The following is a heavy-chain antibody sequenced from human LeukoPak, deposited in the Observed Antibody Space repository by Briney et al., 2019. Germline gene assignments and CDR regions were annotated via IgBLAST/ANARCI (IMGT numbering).Heavy chain of an antibody. CDR1: GFTSTNYW. D-gene: IGHD6-19*01. V-gene: IGHV5-51*01. J-gene: IGHJ4*02. CDR3: ARQNQEGWHFDY. Sequence: GESLKISCKGSGFTSTNYWIAWVRQVPGKDLEWMGIIYPGDSDTRYSPAFEGQVTISADKSISTAYLQWSSLKASDTAMYYCARQNQEGWHFDYWGQGTLVTVSS. CDR2: IYPGDSDT.